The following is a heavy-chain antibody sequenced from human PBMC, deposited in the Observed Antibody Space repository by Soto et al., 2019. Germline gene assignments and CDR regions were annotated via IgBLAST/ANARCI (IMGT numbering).Heavy chain of an antibody. J-gene: IGHJ6*02. Sequence: PSQTLSLTCAISGDSVSSNSAAWNWIRQSPSRGLEWLGRTYYRSKWYNDYAVSVKSRITINPDTSKNQFSLQLNSVTPEDTAVYYCARSPRSTSCYRSCYYYGMDVWGQGTTVTVSS. D-gene: IGHD2-2*02. CDR1: GDSVSSNSAA. CDR2: TYYRSKWYN. V-gene: IGHV6-1*01. CDR3: ARSPRSTSCYRSCYYYGMDV.